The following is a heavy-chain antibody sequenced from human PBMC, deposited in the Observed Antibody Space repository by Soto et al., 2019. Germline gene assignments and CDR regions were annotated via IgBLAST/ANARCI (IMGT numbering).Heavy chain of an antibody. CDR2: IYYSGST. D-gene: IGHD6-13*01. CDR3: AVQEPLRSSSWPFDY. CDR1: GGSISSSSYY. V-gene: IGHV4-39*01. J-gene: IGHJ4*02. Sequence: QLQLQESGPGLVKPSETLSLTCTVSGGSISSSSYYWGWIRQPPGKGLEWIGSIYYSGSTYYNPSLKSRVTISVDTSKNQFSLKLSSVTAADTAVYYCAVQEPLRSSSWPFDYWGQGTLVTVSS.